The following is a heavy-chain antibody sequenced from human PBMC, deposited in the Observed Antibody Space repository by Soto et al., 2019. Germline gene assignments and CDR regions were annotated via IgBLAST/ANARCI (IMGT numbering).Heavy chain of an antibody. CDR1: VGSISSGGYS. V-gene: IGHV4-30-2*01. CDR3: AAEGGLTRYY. D-gene: IGHD4-4*01. Sequence: HLQLQESGSGRVKPSQTLSLTCAVSVGSISSGGYSWSWLLHPPGKGLEWIGYIYHSGSTYYNPSLKSRVTITVDRAKNQFYLKLSSVTAADTAVYYCAAEGGLTRYYWGQGTLVTVSS. CDR2: IYHSGST. J-gene: IGHJ4*02.